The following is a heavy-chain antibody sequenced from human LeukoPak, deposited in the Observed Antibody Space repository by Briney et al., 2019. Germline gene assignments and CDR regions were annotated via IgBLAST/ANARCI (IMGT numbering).Heavy chain of an antibody. D-gene: IGHD3-22*01. CDR1: GYSFTSYW. CDR3: ARHSPAVGYYDSSGYYSWLDP. CDR2: IYPDDSDT. Sequence: GESLKISCKGSGYSFTSYWIGWVRQMPGKGLEWMGIIYPDDSDTRYSPSFQGQVTISADKSISTAYLQWSSLKASDTAMCYCARHSPAVGYYDSSGYYSWLDPWGQGTLVTVSS. J-gene: IGHJ5*02. V-gene: IGHV5-51*01.